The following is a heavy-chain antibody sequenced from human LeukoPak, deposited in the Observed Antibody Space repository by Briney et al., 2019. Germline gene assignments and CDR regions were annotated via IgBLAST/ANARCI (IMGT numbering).Heavy chain of an antibody. V-gene: IGHV3-7*04. D-gene: IGHD6-13*01. J-gene: IGHJ4*02. CDR1: GFTFSNYW. CDR3: ARPSFSSTWADFDY. Sequence: GGSLRLFCAASGFTFSNYWMSWVRQAPGKGLEWVANIKQDESQKYYVDSVKGRFTISRDNAKSSLWLQMNSLRVEDTAVYYCARPSFSSTWADFDYWGQGTLVTVSS. CDR2: IKQDESQK.